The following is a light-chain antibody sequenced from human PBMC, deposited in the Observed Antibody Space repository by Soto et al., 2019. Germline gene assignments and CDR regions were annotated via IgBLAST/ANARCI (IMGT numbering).Light chain of an antibody. Sequence: QSALTQPASVSGSPGQSITISCTGTSSDVGSQNLVSWYQQHPGKAPKLMIYEGTKRPSGVSNRFSGSKSGNTASLTISGLQAEDEADYYCTSFSSSTSLYVFGTGTKLTVL. J-gene: IGLJ1*01. CDR1: SSDVGSQNL. CDR3: TSFSSSTSLYV. CDR2: EGT. V-gene: IGLV2-14*02.